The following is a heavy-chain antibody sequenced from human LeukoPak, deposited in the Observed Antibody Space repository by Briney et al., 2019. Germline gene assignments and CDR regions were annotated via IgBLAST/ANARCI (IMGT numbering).Heavy chain of an antibody. CDR1: GYTFTNHG. CDR3: ARGYYGSGSDDAFDI. V-gene: IGHV1-46*01. J-gene: IGHJ3*02. Sequence: ASVKVSCKASGYTFTNHGFSWVRQAPGQGLEWMGIINPSGGSTSYAQKFQGRVTMTRDTSTSTVYMELSSLRSEDTAVYYCARGYYGSGSDDAFDIWGQGTMVTVSS. D-gene: IGHD3-10*01. CDR2: INPSGGST.